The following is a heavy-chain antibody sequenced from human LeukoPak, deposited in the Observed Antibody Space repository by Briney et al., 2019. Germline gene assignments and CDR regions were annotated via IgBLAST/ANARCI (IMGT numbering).Heavy chain of an antibody. J-gene: IGHJ5*02. Sequence: GGSLRLSCAASGFTFSSYAMHWVRQAPGKGLEYVSAISSNGGSTYYANSVKGRFTISRDNSKNTLYLQMGSLRAVGMAVYYCARAITGTTTAWFDPWGQGTLVTVSS. V-gene: IGHV3-64*01. CDR3: ARAITGTTTAWFDP. CDR2: ISSNGGST. CDR1: GFTFSSYA. D-gene: IGHD1-7*01.